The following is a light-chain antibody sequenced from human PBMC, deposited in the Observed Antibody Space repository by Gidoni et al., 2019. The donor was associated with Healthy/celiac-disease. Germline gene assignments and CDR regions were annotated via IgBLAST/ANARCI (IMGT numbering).Light chain of an antibody. CDR1: QSISSY. CDR2: AAS. Sequence: DIQMTQSPSYLAASVGDRVTITCRASQSISSYLNWYQQKPGKAPKLLIYAASSLQSGVPSRFSGSGSGTDFTLTISRLQPEDFATYYCQQRYSTPFTFGGGTKVEIK. V-gene: IGKV1-39*01. CDR3: QQRYSTPFT. J-gene: IGKJ4*01.